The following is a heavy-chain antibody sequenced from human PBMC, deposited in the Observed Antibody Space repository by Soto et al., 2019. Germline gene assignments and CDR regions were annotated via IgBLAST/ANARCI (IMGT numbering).Heavy chain of an antibody. Sequence: EVQLLESGGGLVQPGGSLRLSCAASGFTFNSYAMSWVRQAPGKGLEWVSGISGGGSSTYYADSVKGRFTTSRDNSKNTLYLHMNSLRGEDTAIYYCATRNYYDSRGYYYMYYFDYWGQGTLVTVSS. CDR1: GFTFNSYA. CDR2: ISGGGSST. J-gene: IGHJ4*02. D-gene: IGHD3-22*01. V-gene: IGHV3-23*01. CDR3: ATRNYYDSRGYYYMYYFDY.